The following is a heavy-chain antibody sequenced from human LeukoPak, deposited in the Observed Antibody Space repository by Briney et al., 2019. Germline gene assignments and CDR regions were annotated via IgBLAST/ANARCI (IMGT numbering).Heavy chain of an antibody. Sequence: ASVKVSCKASGYTFTSYGISWVRQAPGQGLEWMGWISAYNGNTNYAQKLQGRVTMTTDTSTSTAYMELRSLRSDDTAVYYCARSSGPWYSSGWSLTWTPWAFDIWGQGTMVTVSS. D-gene: IGHD6-19*01. CDR3: ARSSGPWYSSGWSLTWTPWAFDI. CDR2: ISAYNGNT. V-gene: IGHV1-18*01. J-gene: IGHJ3*02. CDR1: GYTFTSYG.